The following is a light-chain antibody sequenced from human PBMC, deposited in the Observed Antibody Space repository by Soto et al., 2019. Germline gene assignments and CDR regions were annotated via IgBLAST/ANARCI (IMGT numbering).Light chain of an antibody. CDR1: QSGSSSY. J-gene: IGKJ5*01. CDR3: QQRTRWPMT. V-gene: IGKV3D-20*02. Sequence: GLTQYTGTLSLSPGERATLSCRAGQSGSSSYLAWYQQKPGQPPRLLIYGASSRATGIPDRFSGSGSGTDFTLTISRLEPEDFAVYYCQQRTRWPMTFGQGTLPEVK. CDR2: GAS.